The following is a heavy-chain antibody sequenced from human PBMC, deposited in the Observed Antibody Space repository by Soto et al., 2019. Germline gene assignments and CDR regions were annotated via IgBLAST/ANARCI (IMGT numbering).Heavy chain of an antibody. CDR3: AATGDTAMPTIPYWYFDL. V-gene: IGHV1-69*01. Sequence: QVQLVQSGAEVKKPGSSVKVSCKASGGTFSSYAISWVRQAPGQGLEWMGGIIPIFGTANYAQKFQGRVTITADESTSTAYRELSSLRSEDTAVYYCAATGDTAMPTIPYWYFDLWGRGTLVTVSS. CDR2: IIPIFGTA. D-gene: IGHD5-18*01. J-gene: IGHJ2*01. CDR1: GGTFSSYA.